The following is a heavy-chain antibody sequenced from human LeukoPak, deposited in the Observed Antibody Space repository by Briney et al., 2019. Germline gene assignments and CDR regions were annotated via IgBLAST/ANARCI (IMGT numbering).Heavy chain of an antibody. CDR2: IIPVLDIA. V-gene: IGHV1-69*04. J-gene: IGHJ4*02. CDR3: ASGSYYGVHY. Sequence: ASVKVSCKASGGTYSRYAINWVRLAPGQGLEWMGRIIPVLDIAHYAQKFQGRVTITADKSTSTAYMELTSLRSEDTAVYYCASGSYYGVHYWGQGTLVTVSS. D-gene: IGHD1-26*01. CDR1: GGTYSRYA.